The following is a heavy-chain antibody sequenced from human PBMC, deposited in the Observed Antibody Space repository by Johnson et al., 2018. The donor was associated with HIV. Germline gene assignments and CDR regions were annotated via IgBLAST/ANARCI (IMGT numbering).Heavy chain of an antibody. CDR1: GFTVSSNY. J-gene: IGHJ3*02. D-gene: IGHD2-15*01. Sequence: EQLEESGGGLVQPGRSLRLSCAVSGFTVSSNYMSWVRQAPGKGLEWVSVIYSGGSTYYEDSVQGRFTISRDNSKNTLYLQMNSLRAEDTAVYYCARVALVVYAFDIWGQGTMVTVSS. CDR3: ARVALVVYAFDI. V-gene: IGHV3-66*02. CDR2: IYSGGST.